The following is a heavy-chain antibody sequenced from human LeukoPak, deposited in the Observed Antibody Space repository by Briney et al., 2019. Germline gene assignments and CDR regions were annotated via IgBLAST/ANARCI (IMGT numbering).Heavy chain of an antibody. CDR3: ARRLVGSSIYYYYYYGMDV. J-gene: IGHJ6*02. Sequence: ASVKVSCKASGYTFTSYAMHWVRQAPGQRLEWMGWINAGNGNTKYSQKFQGRVTITRDTSASTAYMELSSLRSEDTAVYYCARRLVGSSIYYYYYYGMDVWGQGTTVTVSS. D-gene: IGHD6-13*01. CDR2: INAGNGNT. V-gene: IGHV1-3*01. CDR1: GYTFTSYA.